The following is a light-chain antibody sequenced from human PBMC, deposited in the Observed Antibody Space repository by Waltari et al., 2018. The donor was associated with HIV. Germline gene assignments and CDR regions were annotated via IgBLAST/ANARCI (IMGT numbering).Light chain of an antibody. CDR3: MQGLEFPLT. CDR2: LAS. J-gene: IGKJ4*01. CDR1: QSLLKSNGYIY. Sequence: DIVLTQSPVSLPVTPGEPASISRSSSQSLLKSNGYIYLDWYLQKPGQSPPILIYLASNRATGVPDRFSGSGSATDFTLKISKVEAEDVGVYYCMQGLEFPLTFGGGTRVEIK. V-gene: IGKV2-28*01.